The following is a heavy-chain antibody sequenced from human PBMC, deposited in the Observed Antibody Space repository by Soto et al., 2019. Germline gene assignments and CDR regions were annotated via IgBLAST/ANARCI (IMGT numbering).Heavy chain of an antibody. CDR1: CYTFTTYA. CDR2: INPYNDNT. J-gene: IGHJ6*02. CDR3: ARGDMDV. Sequence: SVKVSFKASCYTFTTYAINWVRQAPGQGLESMGWINPYNDNTFYAQNLQGRITMTTDRSTTTAYMELRSLRSDDTAVYYCARGDMDVWGQGTRVTVSS. V-gene: IGHV1-18*04.